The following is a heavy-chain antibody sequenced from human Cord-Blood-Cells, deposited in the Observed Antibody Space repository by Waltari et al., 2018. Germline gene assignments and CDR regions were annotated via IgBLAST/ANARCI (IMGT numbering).Heavy chain of an antibody. CDR3: TRARLVVVVPAAIDY. V-gene: IGHV3-49*05. Sequence: EVQLVESGGGLVKPGRSLRLSCTASGFTFGDYAMSWFRQAPGKGLEWVGFIRSKAYGGTTEYAASVKGRFTISRDDSKSIAYLQMNSLKTEDTAVYYCTRARLVVVVPAAIDYWGQGTLVTVSS. D-gene: IGHD2-2*01. J-gene: IGHJ4*02. CDR1: GFTFGDYA. CDR2: IRSKAYGGTT.